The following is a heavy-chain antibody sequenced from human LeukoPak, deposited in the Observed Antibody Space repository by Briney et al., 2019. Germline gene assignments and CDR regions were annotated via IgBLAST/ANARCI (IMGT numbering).Heavy chain of an antibody. D-gene: IGHD3-3*01. CDR2: INSDGSST. V-gene: IGHV3-74*01. J-gene: IGHJ5*02. CDR3: ARGGFLEWLSPFDP. Sequence: GGSLRLSCAASGFTFSSYAMSWVRQAPGKGLVWVSRINSDGSSTSYADSVKGRFTISRDNAKNTLYLQMNSLRAEDTAVYYCARGGFLEWLSPFDPWGQGTLVTVSS. CDR1: GFTFSSYA.